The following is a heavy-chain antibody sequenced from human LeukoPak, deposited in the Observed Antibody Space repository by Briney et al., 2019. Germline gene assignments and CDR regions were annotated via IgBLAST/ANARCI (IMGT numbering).Heavy chain of an antibody. J-gene: IGHJ4*02. CDR3: VKDQSGSGSW. CDR2: ITNDGSTT. Sequence: GGSPRLSCSASGFTFRTYAMHWVRQAPGKGLEYVSSITNDGSTTYYADSVRGRFTISRDNSKNTLYLQVNSLRAEDTAVYYCVKDQSGSGSWWGQGTLVTVSP. V-gene: IGHV3-64D*06. D-gene: IGHD3-10*01. CDR1: GFTFRTYA.